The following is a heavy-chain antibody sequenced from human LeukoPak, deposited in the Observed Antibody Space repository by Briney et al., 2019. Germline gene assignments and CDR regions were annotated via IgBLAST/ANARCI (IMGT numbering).Heavy chain of an antibody. CDR2: ISSSSSTI. CDR3: ARGALDFDS. CDR1: GFTFSSYI. J-gene: IGHJ4*02. Sequence: GGSLRLSCAASGFTFSSYIMNWVRQAPGKGLEWVSYISSSSSTIYYADSVKGRFTISRDNAKNSLYLHMNSLKDEDTAVYYCARGALDFDSCGQGTLVTVSS. V-gene: IGHV3-48*02.